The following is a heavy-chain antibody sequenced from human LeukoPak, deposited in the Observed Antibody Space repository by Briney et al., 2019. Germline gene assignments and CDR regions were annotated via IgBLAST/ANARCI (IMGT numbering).Heavy chain of an antibody. D-gene: IGHD5-18*01. CDR3: AGLGYSYGFHYYYYYYMDV. Sequence: PSETLSLTCTVSGGSISSSSYYWGWIRQPPGKGLEWIGSIYYSGSTYYNPSLKSRVTISVDTSKNQFSLKLSSVTAAATAVYYCAGLGYSYGFHYYYYYYMDVWGKGTTVTVSS. CDR2: IYYSGST. CDR1: GGSISSSSYY. J-gene: IGHJ6*03. V-gene: IGHV4-39*01.